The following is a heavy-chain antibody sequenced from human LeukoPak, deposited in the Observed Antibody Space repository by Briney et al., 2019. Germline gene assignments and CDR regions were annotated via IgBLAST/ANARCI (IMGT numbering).Heavy chain of an antibody. D-gene: IGHD3-10*01. Sequence: GSLRLSCAASGFTFSSYAMSWVRQAPGKGLEWIGEINHSGSTNYNPSLKSRVTISVDTSKNQFSLKLSSVTAADTAVYYCARPRAYYYGSGSSPSYYFDYWGQGTLVTVSS. V-gene: IGHV4-34*01. CDR1: GFTFSSYA. J-gene: IGHJ4*02. CDR2: INHSGST. CDR3: ARPRAYYYGSGSSPSYYFDY.